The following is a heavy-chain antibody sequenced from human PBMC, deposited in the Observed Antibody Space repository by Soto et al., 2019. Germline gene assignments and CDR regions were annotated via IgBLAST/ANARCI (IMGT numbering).Heavy chain of an antibody. V-gene: IGHV4-34*01. CDR1: GGSFSGYY. D-gene: IGHD3-22*01. Sequence: SETLSLTCAVYGGSFSGYYWSWIRQPPGKGLEWIGEINHSGSTNYNPSLKSRVTISVDTSKNQFSLKLSSVTAADTAVYYCARGLRYYYDSSGYRTTYYFDYWGQGTLVTVSS. CDR2: INHSGST. J-gene: IGHJ4*02. CDR3: ARGLRYYYDSSGYRTTYYFDY.